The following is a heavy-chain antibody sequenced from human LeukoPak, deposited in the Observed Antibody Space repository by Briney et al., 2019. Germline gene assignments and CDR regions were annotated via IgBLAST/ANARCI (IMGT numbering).Heavy chain of an antibody. CDR1: GGSIDSSSYY. J-gene: IGHJ6*03. CDR3: ARQRADYFYHYMDV. V-gene: IGHV4-39*01. Sequence: SETLSLTCTVSGGSIDSSSYYWDWIRQPPGKGLEWLGNIYYSVTTFYTSSLKSRVTISTDMSKNQFSLRLTPVTAADTAVYYCARQRADYFYHYMDVWGKGTTVIVSS. CDR2: IYYSVTT.